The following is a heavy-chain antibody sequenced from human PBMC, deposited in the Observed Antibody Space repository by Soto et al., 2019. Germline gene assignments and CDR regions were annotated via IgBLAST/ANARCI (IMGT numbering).Heavy chain of an antibody. J-gene: IGHJ6*02. CDR2: IHYRGST. CDR1: GGSITGAYY. V-gene: IGHV4-31*03. CDR3: ARVRDSFGLDV. Sequence: SETLSLTCRLSGGSITGAYYWNWIRQHPGKGLEWIGSIHYRGSTYYNPSLKTRITISLDRSNNQFSLNLSSVTAADTAVYYCARVRDSFGLDVWGQGTTV. D-gene: IGHD2-15*01.